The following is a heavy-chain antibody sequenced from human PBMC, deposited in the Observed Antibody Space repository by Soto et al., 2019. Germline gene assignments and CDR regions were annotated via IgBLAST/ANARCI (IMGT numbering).Heavy chain of an antibody. J-gene: IGHJ6*02. CDR2: IYHSGST. CDR3: ARDGYGYYDILTGYPDYYYYGMDV. CDR1: GYSISSGYY. Sequence: SETLSLTCAVSGYSISSGYYWGWIRQPPGKGLEWIGSIYHSGSTYYNPSLKSRVTISVDKSKNQFSLKLSSVTAADTAVYYCARDGYGYYDILTGYPDYYYYGMDVWGQGTTVTVS. D-gene: IGHD3-9*01. V-gene: IGHV4-38-2*02.